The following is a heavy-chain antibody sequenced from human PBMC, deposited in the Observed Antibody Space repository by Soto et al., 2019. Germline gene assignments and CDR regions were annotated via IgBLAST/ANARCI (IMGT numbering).Heavy chain of an antibody. CDR2: ISYDGSNK. V-gene: IGHV3-30-3*01. D-gene: IGHD6-6*01. J-gene: IGHJ6*02. CDR1: GFTFSSYA. CDR3: ASVVYSSSFNYYYGMDV. Sequence: QVQLVESGGGVVQPGRSLRLSCAASGFTFSSYAMHWVRQAPGKGLEWVAVISYDGSNKYYADSVKGRFTISRDNSKNTLYRQMSSLRAEDTAVYYCASVVYSSSFNYYYGMDVWGQGTTVTVSS.